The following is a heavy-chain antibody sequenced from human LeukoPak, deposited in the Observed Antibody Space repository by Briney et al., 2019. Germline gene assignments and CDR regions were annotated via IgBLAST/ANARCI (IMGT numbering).Heavy chain of an antibody. CDR3: ARGRGYYYDSSGYYGNHLFDY. Sequence: PGGSLRLSFAASGFTVSSNYMSWVRPAPGKGPEWVSVHYSGGSTYYADSVKGRFTISRDNSKNTLYLQMNSLRAEDTAVYYCARGRGYYYDSSGYYGNHLFDYWGQGTLVTVSS. J-gene: IGHJ4*02. CDR1: GFTVSSNY. D-gene: IGHD3-22*01. CDR2: HYSGGST. V-gene: IGHV3-53*01.